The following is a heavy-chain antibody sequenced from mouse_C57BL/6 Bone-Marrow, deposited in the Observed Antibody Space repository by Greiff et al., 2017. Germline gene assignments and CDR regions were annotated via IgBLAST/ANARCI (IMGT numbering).Heavy chain of an antibody. Sequence: LQESGAELARPGASVKLSCKASGYTFTSYGISWVKQRTGQGLEWIGEIYPRSGNTYYNEKFKGKATLTADKSSSTAYMELRSLTSEDSAVYFCASDGSRFAYWGQGTLVTVSA. CDR1: GYTFTSYG. J-gene: IGHJ3*01. V-gene: IGHV1-81*01. CDR3: ASDGSRFAY. CDR2: IYPRSGNT. D-gene: IGHD1-1*01.